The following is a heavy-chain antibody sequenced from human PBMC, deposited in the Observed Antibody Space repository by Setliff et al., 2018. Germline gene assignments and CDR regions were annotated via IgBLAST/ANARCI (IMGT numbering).Heavy chain of an antibody. CDR1: GGTFSDYY. V-gene: IGHV4-34*01. Sequence: SETLSLTCAAYGGTFSDYYWTWIRQPPGKGLEWIGEINHRGSTNYNPSLKSRVTISVDTSKNQFSLKLTSMTAADTAVYFCAREGRSSTRGWYMDAWGKGTSVTVSS. D-gene: IGHD2-2*01. CDR3: AREGRSSTRGWYMDA. CDR2: INHRGST. J-gene: IGHJ6*03.